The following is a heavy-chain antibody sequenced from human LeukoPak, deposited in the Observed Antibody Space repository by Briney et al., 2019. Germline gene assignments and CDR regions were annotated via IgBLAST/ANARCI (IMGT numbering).Heavy chain of an antibody. D-gene: IGHD5-24*01. CDR2: IYTSGST. CDR3: AREMATIPLDAFDI. CDR1: GGSISSGSYY. J-gene: IGHJ3*02. Sequence: SETLSLTCTVSGGSISSGSYYWSWIRQPAGKGLEWIGRIYTSGSTNYNPSLKSRVTISLDTSENQFSLKLSSVTAADTAVYYCAREMATIPLDAFDIWGQGTMVTVSS. V-gene: IGHV4-61*02.